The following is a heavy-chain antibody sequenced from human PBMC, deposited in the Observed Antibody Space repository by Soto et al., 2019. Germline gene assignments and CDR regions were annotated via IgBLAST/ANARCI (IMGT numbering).Heavy chain of an antibody. Sequence: QLQLQESGPGLVKPSETLSLTCTVSGGSISSSSYYWGWIRQPPGKGLEWIGSIYYSGSTYYNPSLKSRVTISVDTSKNQFSLKLSSVTAADTAVYYCARHLYCISTSCYRSEWEFLPILYGMDVWGQGTTVTVSS. V-gene: IGHV4-39*01. CDR3: ARHLYCISTSCYRSEWEFLPILYGMDV. CDR1: GGSISSSSYY. CDR2: IYYSGST. D-gene: IGHD2-2*01. J-gene: IGHJ6*02.